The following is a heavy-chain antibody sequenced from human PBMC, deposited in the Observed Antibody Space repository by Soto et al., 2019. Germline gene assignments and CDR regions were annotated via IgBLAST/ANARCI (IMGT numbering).Heavy chain of an antibody. CDR3: MRPAPRGRHYFYFGMDV. CDR1: GFTFSSYA. J-gene: IGHJ6*02. CDR2: IISSGGRT. V-gene: IGHV3-23*01. D-gene: IGHD3-10*01. Sequence: EVQLLESGGGLVQPGGSLRLSCAASGFTFSSYAMSWVRQAPGKGLEWVSVIISSGGRTYYADSVKGRFTISRDNSKNTLFLRMNRPRVEDTAVYYCMRPAPRGRHYFYFGMDVWGQGTTVTVSS.